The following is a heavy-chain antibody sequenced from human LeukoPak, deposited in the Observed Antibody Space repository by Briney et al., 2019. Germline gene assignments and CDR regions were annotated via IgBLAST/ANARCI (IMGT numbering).Heavy chain of an antibody. D-gene: IGHD2-2*01. J-gene: IGHJ4*02. CDR1: GYTLTELS. V-gene: IGHV1-24*01. CDR3: ATVAVVPAAFDY. Sequence: ASVRVSCTVSGYTLTELSMHWVRQAPGKGPEWMGGFYPEDGETIYAQTFQGRVTMTEDTSTDTPYIELSRLRSEDTAVYYCATVAVVPAAFDYWGQGALVTVSS. CDR2: FYPEDGET.